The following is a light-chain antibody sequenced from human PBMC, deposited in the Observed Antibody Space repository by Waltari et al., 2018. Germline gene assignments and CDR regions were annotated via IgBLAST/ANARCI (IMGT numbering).Light chain of an antibody. CDR1: HGVSRT. CDR3: QHYVRLPVT. J-gene: IGKJ1*01. CDR2: GAS. Sequence: EIVLTQSPGTLSLSPGERATLSCRASHGVSRTLAWYQQKPGQAPKLLIYGASTRATGIPDRFSGSGSGTDFSLTISRLEPEDFAVYYCQHYVRLPVTFGQGTKVEIK. V-gene: IGKV3-20*01.